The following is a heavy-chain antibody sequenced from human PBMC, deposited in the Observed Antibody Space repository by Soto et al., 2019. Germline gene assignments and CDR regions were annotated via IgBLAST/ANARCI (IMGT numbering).Heavy chain of an antibody. CDR2: ISYDGSNK. Sequence: XGSLRLSCAASGFTFSSYAMHWVRQAPGKGLEWVAVISYDGSNKYYADSVKGRFTISRDNSKNTLYLQMNSLRAEDTAVYYCARGGYYYDSSGFPLDYWGQGTLVTVSS. D-gene: IGHD3-22*01. CDR3: ARGGYYYDSSGFPLDY. CDR1: GFTFSSYA. J-gene: IGHJ4*02. V-gene: IGHV3-30-3*01.